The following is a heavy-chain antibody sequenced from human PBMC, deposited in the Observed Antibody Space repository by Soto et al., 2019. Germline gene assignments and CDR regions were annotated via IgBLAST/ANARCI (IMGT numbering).Heavy chain of an antibody. V-gene: IGHV1-69*01. CDR3: ARDSDSVAALPSVSSNYYDMDV. CDR2: IIPIFGTA. Sequence: QVQLVQSGAEVKKPGSSVKVSCKASGGTFSSYAISWVRQAPGQGLEWMGGIIPIFGTANYAQKFQGRVTITADESTSTAYMELSSLRSEDTAVYYCARDSDSVAALPSVSSNYYDMDVWCQGTTVTVSS. J-gene: IGHJ6*02. D-gene: IGHD6-6*01. CDR1: GGTFSSYA.